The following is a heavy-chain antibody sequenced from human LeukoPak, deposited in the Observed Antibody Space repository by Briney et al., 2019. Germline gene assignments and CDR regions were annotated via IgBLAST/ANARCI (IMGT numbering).Heavy chain of an antibody. CDR1: GVSISSYY. V-gene: IGHV4-59*01. CDR3: ARDGRVDYGDYTFDY. CDR2: IYYSGST. D-gene: IGHD4-17*01. J-gene: IGHJ4*02. Sequence: SETLSLTCTVSGVSISSYYWSWIRQPAGKGLEWIGYIYYSGSTNYNPSLKSRVTISVDTSKNQFSLKLSSVTAADTAVYYCARDGRVDYGDYTFDYWGQGTLVTVSS.